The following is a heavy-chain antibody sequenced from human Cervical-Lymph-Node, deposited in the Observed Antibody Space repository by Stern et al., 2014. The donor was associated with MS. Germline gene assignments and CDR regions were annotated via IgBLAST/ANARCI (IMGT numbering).Heavy chain of an antibody. Sequence: QVQLVESGAEVKTPGTSVKVSCKASGYTFSDYYMHWVRQAPGQGLEWMGWINPKSGDTKSVQKFQDRVTMTRDSSITTAYMELRGLRSDDTAIYYCACLYSSTWKSYFDYWGQGTLVTVSS. CDR2: INPKSGDT. CDR3: ACLYSSTWKSYFDY. D-gene: IGHD6-13*01. CDR1: GYTFSDYY. V-gene: IGHV1-2*02. J-gene: IGHJ4*02.